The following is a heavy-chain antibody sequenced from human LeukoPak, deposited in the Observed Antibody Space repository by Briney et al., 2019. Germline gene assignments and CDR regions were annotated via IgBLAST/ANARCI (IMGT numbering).Heavy chain of an antibody. Sequence: SVKVSCKASGGTFSSYAISWVRQAPGQGLEWMGEIIPIFGTANYAQKFQGRVTITADKSTSTAYMELSSLRSEDTAVYYCAEYIYGAYFDYWGQGTLVTVSS. D-gene: IGHD5-18*01. J-gene: IGHJ4*02. CDR3: AEYIYGAYFDY. V-gene: IGHV1-69*06. CDR2: IIPIFGTA. CDR1: GGTFSSYA.